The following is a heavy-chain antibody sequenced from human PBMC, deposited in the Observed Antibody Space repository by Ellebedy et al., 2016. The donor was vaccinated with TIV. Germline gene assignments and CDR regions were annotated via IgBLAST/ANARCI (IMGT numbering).Heavy chain of an antibody. D-gene: IGHD1-1*01. V-gene: IGHV3-74*01. CDR2: INGDGSGT. CDR1: GFTFSNFW. J-gene: IGHJ6*02. CDR3: AKNDRVVNYGVDV. Sequence: GESLKISCSASGFTFSNFWMHWVRQVPGKGLVWVARINGDGSGTSYADSVRGRFTVSRGNAKNTLYLQMNSLGVDDSAVYFCAKNDRVVNYGVDVWGQGTRVNVSS.